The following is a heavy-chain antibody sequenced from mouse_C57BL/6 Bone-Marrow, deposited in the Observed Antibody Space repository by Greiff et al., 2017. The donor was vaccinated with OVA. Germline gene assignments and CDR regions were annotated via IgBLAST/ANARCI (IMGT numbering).Heavy chain of an antibody. CDR3: TTSLYGKRGFAY. CDR1: GFNIKDDY. J-gene: IGHJ3*01. V-gene: IGHV14-4*01. D-gene: IGHD2-1*01. Sequence: VQLQQSGAELVRPGASVKLSCTASGFNIKDDYMHWVKQRPEQGLEWIGWIDPENGDPDYASKFQGTAPITADTSSNTAYLQLSSLTSEDTAVYYCTTSLYGKRGFAYWGQGTLVTVSA. CDR2: IDPENGDP.